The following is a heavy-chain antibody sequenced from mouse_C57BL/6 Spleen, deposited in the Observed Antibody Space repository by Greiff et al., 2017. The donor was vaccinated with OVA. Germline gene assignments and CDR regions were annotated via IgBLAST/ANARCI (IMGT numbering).Heavy chain of an antibody. J-gene: IGHJ3*01. CDR3: AIWADYGYEGFFAY. CDR1: GYTFTSYW. Sequence: QVQLQQPGAELVKPGASVKVSCKASGYTFTSYWMHWVKQRAGQGLEWIGRIHPSDSDTNYNQKFKGKATLTVDQSSSTAYMQLSSLTSEDSAVYYCAIWADYGYEGFFAYWGQGTLVTVSA. D-gene: IGHD2-2*01. CDR2: IHPSDSDT. V-gene: IGHV1-74*01.